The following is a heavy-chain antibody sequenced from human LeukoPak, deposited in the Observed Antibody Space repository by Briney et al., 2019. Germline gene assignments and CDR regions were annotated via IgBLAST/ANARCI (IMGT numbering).Heavy chain of an antibody. CDR3: AASRDYYYDSSGSTFDY. D-gene: IGHD3-22*01. Sequence: GGSLRLSCAASGFTFSSYAMSWVRQAPGKGLEWVSAISGSGGSTYYADSVKGRFTISRDNSKNTLYLQMNSLRAKDTAVYYCAASRDYYYDSSGSTFDYWGQGTLVTVSS. CDR2: ISGSGGST. J-gene: IGHJ4*02. V-gene: IGHV3-23*01. CDR1: GFTFSSYA.